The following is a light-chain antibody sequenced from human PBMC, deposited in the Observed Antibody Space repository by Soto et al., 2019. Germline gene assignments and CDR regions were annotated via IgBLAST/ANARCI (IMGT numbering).Light chain of an antibody. CDR3: QQYDTYRT. J-gene: IGKJ1*01. CDR1: QGICSW. CDR2: MAS. Sequence: IPINQSSSTPFSSVRNKIHIPLPASQGICSWLAWYQQKPGKAPKLLIYMASNLETGVPSRFSGSRSGAEFTLTISSLQPDDFATYYCQQYDTYRTFGQGTRVEIK. V-gene: IGKV1-5*03.